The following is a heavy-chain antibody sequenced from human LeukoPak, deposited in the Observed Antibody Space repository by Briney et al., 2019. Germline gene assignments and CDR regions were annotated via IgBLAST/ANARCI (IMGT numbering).Heavy chain of an antibody. Sequence: SQTLSLTCTVSGGSISSGFYDWYWIRQPAGKGLEWIGHIYTSKSMNYNPSLKCRVTISVDTSKNQFSLKLTSVTAADTAVYYCTKGRGIWGQGTLVTVSS. CDR1: GGSISSGFYD. CDR2: IYTSKSM. CDR3: TKGRGI. V-gene: IGHV4-61*09. J-gene: IGHJ4*02. D-gene: IGHD3-10*01.